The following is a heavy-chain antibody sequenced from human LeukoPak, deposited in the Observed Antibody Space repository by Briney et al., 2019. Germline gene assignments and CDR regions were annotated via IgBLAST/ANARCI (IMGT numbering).Heavy chain of an antibody. CDR3: AREYSSGWTVAFDI. CDR1: GGSISSYH. J-gene: IGHJ3*02. V-gene: IGHV4-4*07. Sequence: KPSETLSLTCTVSGGSISSYHWSWIRQPAGKGLEWIGRIYTSGSTNYNPSLKSRVAMSVDTSKNQFSLKLSSVTAADTAVYYCAREYSSGWTVAFDIWGQGTMVTVSS. CDR2: IYTSGST. D-gene: IGHD6-19*01.